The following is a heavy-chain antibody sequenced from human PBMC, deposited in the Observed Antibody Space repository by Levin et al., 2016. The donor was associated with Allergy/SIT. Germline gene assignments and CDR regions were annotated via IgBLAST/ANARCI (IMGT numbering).Heavy chain of an antibody. V-gene: IGHV3-7*03. J-gene: IGHJ5*02. CDR1: GFTFSSYW. CDR3: ARAIITMVRGVTNWFDP. Sequence: GESLKISCAASGFTFSSYWMSWVRQAPGKGLEWVANIKQDGSEKYYVDSVKGRFTISRDNAKNSLYLQMNSLRAEDAAVYYCARAIITMVRGVTNWFDPWGQGTLVTVSS. CDR2: IKQDGSEK. D-gene: IGHD3-10*01.